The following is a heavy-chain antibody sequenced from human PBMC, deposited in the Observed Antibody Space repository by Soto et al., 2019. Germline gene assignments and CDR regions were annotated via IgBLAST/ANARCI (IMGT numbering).Heavy chain of an antibody. CDR1: GFTFSSYA. CDR2: ISYDGSNK. D-gene: IGHD6-13*01. V-gene: IGHV3-30-3*01. J-gene: IGHJ6*02. Sequence: GGSLRLSCAASGFTFSSYAMHWVRQAPGKGLEWVAVISYDGSNKYYADSVKGRFTISRDNSKNTLYLQMNSLRAEDTAVYYCASLYSSSWSRNYYYGMDVWGHGTTVTVSS. CDR3: ASLYSSSWSRNYYYGMDV.